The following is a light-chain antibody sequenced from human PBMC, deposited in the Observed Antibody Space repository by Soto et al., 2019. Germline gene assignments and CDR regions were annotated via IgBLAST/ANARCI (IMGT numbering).Light chain of an antibody. V-gene: IGKV3-15*01. Sequence: EIVMTQSPATLPVSPGERATLSCRASQSVSSNLAWYQQKPGQAPRFLIYGASTRATGIPARFSGSGSGTEFTLTISSLQSEDFAVYYCQQYDNWPLTXGG. CDR3: QQYDNWPLT. CDR1: QSVSSN. J-gene: IGKJ4*01. CDR2: GAS.